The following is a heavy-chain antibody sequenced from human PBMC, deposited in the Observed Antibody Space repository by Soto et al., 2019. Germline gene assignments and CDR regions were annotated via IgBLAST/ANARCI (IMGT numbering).Heavy chain of an antibody. Sequence: ASVKVSCKASGYTFTGYYMHWVRQAPGQGLEWMGWINPNSGGTNYAQKFQGWVTMTRDTSISTAYMELSRLRSDDTAVYYCARGGDSSGYYPRGFGYYYYGMDVWGQGTTVTV. D-gene: IGHD3-22*01. CDR3: ARGGDSSGYYPRGFGYYYYGMDV. J-gene: IGHJ6*02. CDR1: GYTFTGYY. CDR2: INPNSGGT. V-gene: IGHV1-2*04.